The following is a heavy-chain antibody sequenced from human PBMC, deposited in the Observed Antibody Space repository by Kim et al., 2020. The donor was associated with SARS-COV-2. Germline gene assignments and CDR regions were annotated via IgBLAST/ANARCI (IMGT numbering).Heavy chain of an antibody. CDR1: GVTFSSNA. CDR2: ISYDGSND. CDR3: ARGERRIQTAPFDS. D-gene: IGHD5-18*01. V-gene: IGHV3-30-3*01. J-gene: IGHJ4*02. Sequence: GGSLRLSCAASGVTFSSNAMHWVRQAPGKGLEWVALISYDGSNDYHADSVRGRFTISRDNSKNTLYLEMNSLRAEDTAVYYCARGERRIQTAPFDSWGQGTLVTVSS.